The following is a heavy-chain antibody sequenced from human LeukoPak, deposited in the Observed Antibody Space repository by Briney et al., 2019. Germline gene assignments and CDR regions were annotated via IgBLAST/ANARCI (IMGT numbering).Heavy chain of an antibody. CDR3: ARARRAGYDFWSGYPYYYYYYYMDV. CDR1: GFTFSDYY. CDR2: ISSSGSTI. J-gene: IGHJ6*03. V-gene: IGHV3-11*01. D-gene: IGHD3-3*01. Sequence: GGSLRLSCAASGFTFSDYYMSWIRQAPGKGLEWVSYISSSGSTIYYADSVKGRFTISRDNAKNSLYLQMNSLRAEDTAVYYCARARRAGYDFWSGYPYYYYYYYMDVWGKGTTVTVSS.